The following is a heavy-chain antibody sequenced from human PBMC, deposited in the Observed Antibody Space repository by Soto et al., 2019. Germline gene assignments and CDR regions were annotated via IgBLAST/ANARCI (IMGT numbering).Heavy chain of an antibody. CDR1: GGSISSGSSY. J-gene: IGHJ5*02. D-gene: IGHD3-10*01. Sequence: PSETLSLTCTVSGGSISSGSSYWGWIRQPPGKGLEWVGSIYYLGNTYYNPSLKSRVTISVDTSKNQFSLKLSSVTAADTAVYYCARELEEVREVLNWFDPWGQGTLVTVSS. V-gene: IGHV4-39*07. CDR2: IYYLGNT. CDR3: ARELEEVREVLNWFDP.